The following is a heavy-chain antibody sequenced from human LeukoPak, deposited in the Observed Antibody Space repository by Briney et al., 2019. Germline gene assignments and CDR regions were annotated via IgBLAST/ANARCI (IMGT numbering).Heavy chain of an antibody. J-gene: IGHJ4*02. CDR1: GFTFSSNY. CDR2: IYSGLTT. Sequence: GGSLRLSCAASGFTFSSNYMSWGREAPGKGVEWVSVIYSGLTTYYADSVKGRFTISRDNSKNPLYLQMNSLRAEDTAVYYCARETVRGVFDYWGQGTLVTVSS. CDR3: ARETVRGVFDY. D-gene: IGHD3-10*01. V-gene: IGHV3-53*01.